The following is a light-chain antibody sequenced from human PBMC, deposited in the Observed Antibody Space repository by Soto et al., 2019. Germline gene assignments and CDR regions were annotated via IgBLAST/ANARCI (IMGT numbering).Light chain of an antibody. V-gene: IGKV1-12*01. CDR3: QQGNNFPFT. Sequence: DIQITQSPSSVSASVGDRVTVTCWTSRNVSSWLAWYQQTPGKAPKLMIHGASTLQRGVPSRFSGSGSGTEFSLTISSLQPEDFETYFCQQGNNFPFTFGPGTKVDIX. CDR2: GAS. J-gene: IGKJ3*01. CDR1: RNVSSW.